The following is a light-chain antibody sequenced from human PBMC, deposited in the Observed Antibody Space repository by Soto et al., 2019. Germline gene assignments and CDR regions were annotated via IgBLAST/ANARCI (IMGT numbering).Light chain of an antibody. CDR2: GAS. Sequence: EIVMTQSPATLSVSPGERATLSCRASQNIISNLAWYQQKPGQSPRLLIYGASTRATGIPGRFSGSGSGTDFTLTISRLEPEDFAVYYCQQSGSSPPITFGQGTRLEIK. CDR1: QNIISN. J-gene: IGKJ5*01. V-gene: IGKV3-20*01. CDR3: QQSGSSPPIT.